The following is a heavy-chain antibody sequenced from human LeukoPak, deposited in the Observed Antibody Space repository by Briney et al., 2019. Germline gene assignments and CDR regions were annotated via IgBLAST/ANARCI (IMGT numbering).Heavy chain of an antibody. CDR3: AKVLVLVSANRYYFDY. CDR2: ISGSGNST. J-gene: IGHJ4*02. Sequence: GGSLRLSCAASGLTFSGSAMSWVRQAPGTGLEWVSLISGSGNSTYYTDSVKGRFTIPRDNSKNTLYLQMNSLRAEDTAVYYWAKVLVLVSANRYYFDYWGQGTLVTVSS. CDR1: GLTFSGSA. V-gene: IGHV3-23*01. D-gene: IGHD2-15*01.